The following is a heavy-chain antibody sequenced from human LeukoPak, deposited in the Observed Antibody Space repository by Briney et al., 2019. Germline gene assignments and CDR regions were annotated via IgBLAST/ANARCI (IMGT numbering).Heavy chain of an antibody. CDR2: SYHRGST. CDR1: GGSISSYY. CDR3: VGGSMTTVTGFDY. D-gene: IGHD4-17*01. J-gene: IGHJ4*02. V-gene: IGHV4-59*01. Sequence: SETLSLTCTVSGGSISSYYWSWIRQPPGKGLEWIGCSYHRGSTSYNPSLKSRVAISVDTSKNQFSLKLTSVTAADTAVYYCVGGSMTTVTGFDYWGQGTLVTVSS.